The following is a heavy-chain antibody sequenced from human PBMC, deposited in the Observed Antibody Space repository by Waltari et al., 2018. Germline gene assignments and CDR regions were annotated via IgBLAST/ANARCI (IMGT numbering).Heavy chain of an antibody. CDR2: IYHSGST. V-gene: IGHV4-38-2*01. CDR1: GYSISSGSY. Sequence: QVQLQESGPGLVKPSETLSLTCAVSGYSISSGSYRGWIRQPPGKGLEWIGSIYHSGSTYYNPSLKSRVTISVDTSKNQFSLKLSSVTAADTAVYYCARHRGSSGWLNWYFDLWGRGTLVTVSS. J-gene: IGHJ2*01. D-gene: IGHD6-19*01. CDR3: ARHRGSSGWLNWYFDL.